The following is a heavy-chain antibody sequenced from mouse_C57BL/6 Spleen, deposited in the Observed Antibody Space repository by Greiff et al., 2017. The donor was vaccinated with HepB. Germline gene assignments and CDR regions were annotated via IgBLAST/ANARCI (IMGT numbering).Heavy chain of an antibody. CDR2: IYPGDGDT. J-gene: IGHJ3*01. CDR1: GYAFSSSW. V-gene: IGHV1-82*01. Sequence: QVQLQQSGPELVKPGASVKISCKASGYAFSSSWMNWVKQRPGKGLEWIGRIYPGDGDTNYNGKFKGKATLTADKSSSTAYMQLSSLTSEDSAVYFCARGGTYYDYDEAWFAYWGQGTLVTVSA. D-gene: IGHD2-4*01. CDR3: ARGGTYYDYDEAWFAY.